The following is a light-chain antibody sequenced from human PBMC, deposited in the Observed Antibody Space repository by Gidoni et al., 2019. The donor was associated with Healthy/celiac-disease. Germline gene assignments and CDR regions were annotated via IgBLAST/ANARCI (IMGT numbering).Light chain of an antibody. J-gene: IGKJ2*01. CDR3: QQYNSYPYT. Sequence: DIQMTQSPSTLSASVGDRVTITCLASQSISSWLTWYQQKPGKAPKLLLYKASSLESGVPSSFSVSGSGTEFTITISRLQPDDFATYYCQQYNSYPYTFGQGTKLEIK. CDR2: KAS. V-gene: IGKV1-5*03. CDR1: QSISSW.